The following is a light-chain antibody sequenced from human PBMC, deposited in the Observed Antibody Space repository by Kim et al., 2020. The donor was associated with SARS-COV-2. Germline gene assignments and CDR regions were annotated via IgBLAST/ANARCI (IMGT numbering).Light chain of an antibody. CDR1: SGHSNYA. J-gene: IGLJ3*02. CDR2: LHSDGSH. Sequence: QLVLTQSPSASASLGASVKLTCTLSSGHSNYAIAWHQQQPKRGPRYLMILHSDGSHSKGVGIPDRFSGSSSGAERYLTISSLQSEDEADYYCQTWGTGPWVFGVGTQLTVL. CDR3: QTWGTGPWV. V-gene: IGLV4-69*01.